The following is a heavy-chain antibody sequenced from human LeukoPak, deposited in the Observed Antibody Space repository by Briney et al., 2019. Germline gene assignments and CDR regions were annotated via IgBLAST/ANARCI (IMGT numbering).Heavy chain of an antibody. D-gene: IGHD6-13*01. J-gene: IGHJ5*02. CDR1: GGSISSSSYY. CDR3: ARQAAPAAAGTGNWFDP. Sequence: PSETLSLTCTVSGGSISSSSYYWGWIRQPPGKGLEWIGSIYYSGSTYYNPSPKSRVTISVDTSKNQFSLKLSSVTAADTAVYYCARQAAPAAAGTGNWFDPWGQGTLVTVSS. CDR2: IYYSGST. V-gene: IGHV4-39*07.